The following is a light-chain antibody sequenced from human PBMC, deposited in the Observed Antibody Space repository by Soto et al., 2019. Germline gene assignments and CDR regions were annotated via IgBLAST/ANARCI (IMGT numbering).Light chain of an antibody. V-gene: IGLV2-14*01. CDR3: TSYTSSSTLYV. CDR2: EVS. CDR1: SSDVGGYNH. Sequence: ALTQPASVSGSPGQSITISCTGTSSDVGGYNHVSWYQQHPGKAPKLMIYEVSRRPSGVSNRFSGSKSGNTASLTISGLQAEDEADYYCTSYTSSSTLYVFGSGTKVTVL. J-gene: IGLJ1*01.